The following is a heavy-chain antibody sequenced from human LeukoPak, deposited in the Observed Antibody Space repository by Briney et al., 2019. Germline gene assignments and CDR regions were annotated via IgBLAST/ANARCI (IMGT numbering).Heavy chain of an antibody. D-gene: IGHD3-10*01. V-gene: IGHV3-21*01. J-gene: IGHJ3*02. CDR3: ARNTWFGEGIDAFDI. Sequence: GGSVRLSCAASGFTFSSYTMKWVRQAPGKGLEWVSCISSHSSYIYYADSVKGRFTISRDNAESSLYLQMNSLRAEDTTVYYCARNTWFGEGIDAFDIWGQGTMVTVSS. CDR1: GFTFSSYT. CDR2: ISSHSSYI.